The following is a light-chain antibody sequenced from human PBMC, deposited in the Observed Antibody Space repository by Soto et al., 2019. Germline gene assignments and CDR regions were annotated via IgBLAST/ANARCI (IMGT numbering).Light chain of an antibody. J-gene: IGKJ1*01. V-gene: IGKV1-5*01. CDR2: EAS. CDR3: QQYNSYSRWT. CDR1: QSISSW. Sequence: DIQMTQSPSTLSASVGDRVTITCRASQSISSWLAWYQQKPGKAPKLLIYEASSLESGVPSRFSGSRSVTELTLTISSLQPDDFGTYYCQQYNSYSRWTFGQGTKVEIK.